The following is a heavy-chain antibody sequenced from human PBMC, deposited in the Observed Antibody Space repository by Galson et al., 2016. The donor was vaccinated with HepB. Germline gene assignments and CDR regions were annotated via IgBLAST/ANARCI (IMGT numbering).Heavy chain of an antibody. J-gene: IGHJ6*02. CDR3: STNLGYCSGGSCYLSGGMDV. D-gene: IGHD2-15*01. V-gene: IGHV1-69*13. CDR1: GGTFSSYA. Sequence: SVKVSCKASGGTFSSYAISWVRQAPGQGLEWMGGIIPIFGTANYAQKFRGRVTITADESTSTAYMELSSLRSEDTAVYYCSTNLGYCSGGSCYLSGGMDVWGQGTTVTVSS. CDR2: IIPIFGTA.